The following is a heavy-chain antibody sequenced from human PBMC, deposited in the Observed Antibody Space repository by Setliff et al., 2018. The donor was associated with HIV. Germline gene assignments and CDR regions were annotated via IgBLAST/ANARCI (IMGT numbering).Heavy chain of an antibody. CDR2: IKSRVDGETT. Sequence: PGGSLRLSCAGSGFNFKNAWMSWVRQAPGKGLEWVGRIKSRVDGETTAYAAPLKGRFTISRDDSKNTLYLQMDSPSTEDTAVYYCILLGMHGAKVGGAYWYHGMDVWGRGTTVTVSS. J-gene: IGHJ6*02. V-gene: IGHV3-15*01. CDR3: ILLGMHGAKVGGAYWYHGMDV. D-gene: IGHD7-27*01. CDR1: GFNFKNAW.